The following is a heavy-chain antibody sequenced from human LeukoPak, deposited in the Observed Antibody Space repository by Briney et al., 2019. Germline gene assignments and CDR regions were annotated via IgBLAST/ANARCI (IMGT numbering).Heavy chain of an antibody. CDR1: GYDFNRFA. D-gene: IGHD2-15*01. J-gene: IGHJ4*02. CDR2: ISGFNDNT. V-gene: IGHV1-18*01. CDR3: ARCSAATCFPLDFDF. Sequence: ASVKVSCKASGYDFNRFAINWVRQAPGQGPEWMGWISGFNDNTAYAQKLQDRVTMTTDKSTSTAYMEPRNLRSDDTAMYYCARCSAATCFPLDFDFWGQGTLVTVSS.